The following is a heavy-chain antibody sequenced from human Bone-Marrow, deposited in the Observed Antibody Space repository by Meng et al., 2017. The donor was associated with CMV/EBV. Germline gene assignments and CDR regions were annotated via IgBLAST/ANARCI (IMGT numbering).Heavy chain of an antibody. CDR2: IYYSGST. V-gene: IGHV4-30-4*08. CDR1: GGSISSGDYY. Sequence: LRLSCTVSGGSISSGDYYWSWIRQPPGKGLEWIGYIYYSGSTYYNPSLKSRVTISVDTSKNQFSLKLSSVTAADTAVYYCARVRNFGSSSPYYFDYWGQGTLVTASS. J-gene: IGHJ4*02. CDR3: ARVRNFGSSSPYYFDY. D-gene: IGHD6-6*01.